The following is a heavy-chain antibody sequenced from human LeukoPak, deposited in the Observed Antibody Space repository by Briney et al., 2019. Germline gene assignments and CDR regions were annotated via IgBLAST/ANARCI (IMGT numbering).Heavy chain of an antibody. CDR3: ARDGASQTNILDY. D-gene: IGHD2-2*02. Sequence: PGGSLRLSCAASGFTFSSYSMNWVRQAPGKGLEWVSSISSSSSYIYYADSVKGRFTISRDNAKNSLYLQMNSLRAEDTAVYYCARDGASQTNILDYWGQGTLVTVSS. CDR1: GFTFSSYS. V-gene: IGHV3-21*01. J-gene: IGHJ4*02. CDR2: ISSSSSYI.